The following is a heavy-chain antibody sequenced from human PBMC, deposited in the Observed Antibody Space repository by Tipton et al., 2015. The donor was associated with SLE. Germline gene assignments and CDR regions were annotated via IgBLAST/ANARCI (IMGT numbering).Heavy chain of an antibody. V-gene: IGHV5-51*03. CDR1: RYSFTSYW. CDR2: IYPGDSDT. J-gene: IGHJ3*01. Sequence: VQLVQSGAEVKKPGESLKISCKGSRYSFTSYWIGWVRQMPGKGLEWMGIIYPGDSDTRYSPSFQGQVTISADKSINTACLRWSGLKASDTAIYYCATLVSGWRAFDVWGQGTVVTVSS. CDR3: ATLVSGWRAFDV. D-gene: IGHD6-19*01.